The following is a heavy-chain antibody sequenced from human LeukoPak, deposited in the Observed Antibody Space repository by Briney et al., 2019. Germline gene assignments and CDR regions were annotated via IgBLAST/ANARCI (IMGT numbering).Heavy chain of an antibody. Sequence: SVKVSCKASGGTFSSYAISWVRQAPGQGLEWMGGIIPIFGTANYAQKFQGRVTITADKSTSTAYMELSSLRSEDTAVYYCAKVPLWFGELLPPGYWGQGTLVTVSS. CDR1: GGTFSSYA. J-gene: IGHJ4*02. D-gene: IGHD3-10*01. V-gene: IGHV1-69*06. CDR2: IIPIFGTA. CDR3: AKVPLWFGELLPPGY.